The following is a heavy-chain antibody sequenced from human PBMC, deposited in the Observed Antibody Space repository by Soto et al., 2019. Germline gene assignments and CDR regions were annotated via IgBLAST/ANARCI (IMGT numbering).Heavy chain of an antibody. D-gene: IGHD3-10*01. CDR3: TRVPIFYYVAGHSGSIES. CDR1: GGSFTGDY. V-gene: IGHV4-34*01. CDR2: INHGGST. Sequence: SETMSLTCAVHGGSFTGDYWSWIRQPPGKGLEWVGEINHGGSTNYNPSLKSRVTISLDTSKNQFSLNLTSVTAADTAFYYCTRVPIFYYVAGHSGSIESWCQGT. J-gene: IGHJ4*02.